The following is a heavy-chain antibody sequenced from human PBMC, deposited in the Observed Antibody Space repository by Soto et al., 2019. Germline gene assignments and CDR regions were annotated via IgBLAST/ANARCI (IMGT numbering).Heavy chain of an antibody. CDR2: ISGSGGST. J-gene: IGHJ3*02. V-gene: IGHV3-23*01. CDR1: GFTFRSDA. Sequence: EVQLLESGGGLVQPGGSLRLSCAASGFTFRSDAMSWVSQAPGKGMEWVSAISGSGGSTYYADSVKGRFTISRDNSKNTLDLQMNSRRAEDTAVYYCSKDRAPSYDAFDIWGQGTMVTVSS. CDR3: SKDRAPSYDAFDI. D-gene: IGHD1-26*01.